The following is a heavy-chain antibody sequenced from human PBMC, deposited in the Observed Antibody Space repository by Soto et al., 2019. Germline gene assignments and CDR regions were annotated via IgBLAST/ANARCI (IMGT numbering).Heavy chain of an antibody. Sequence: SETLSLTCTVSGGSISSSIYYWGWIRQPPGKGLEWIGSIYYSGSTYHNPSLKSRVTISVDTSKNQFSLKLSSVTAADTAVYYCARHIASGGWPAPGDYWGQGTLVTVS. CDR2: IYYSGST. J-gene: IGHJ4*02. D-gene: IGHD6-19*01. CDR1: GGSISSSIYY. V-gene: IGHV4-39*01. CDR3: ARHIASGGWPAPGDY.